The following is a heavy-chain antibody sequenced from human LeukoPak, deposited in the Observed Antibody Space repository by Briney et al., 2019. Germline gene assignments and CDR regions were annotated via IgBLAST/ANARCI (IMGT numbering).Heavy chain of an antibody. V-gene: IGHV3-23*01. Sequence: GGSLRLSCAASGFMFRDYAMTWVRQAPGKGLEWVSAISGSGGSTFYVGSVKGRYTISRDTSKNTLYLQMTSLRAEDTATYYCAKGAAVAGEHFYGMDVWGQGTTVTVSS. CDR1: GFMFRDYA. CDR3: AKGAAVAGEHFYGMDV. J-gene: IGHJ6*02. D-gene: IGHD6-19*01. CDR2: ISGSGGST.